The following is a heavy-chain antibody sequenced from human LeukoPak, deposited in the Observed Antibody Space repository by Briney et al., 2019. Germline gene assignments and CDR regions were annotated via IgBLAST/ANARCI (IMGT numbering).Heavy chain of an antibody. D-gene: IGHD3-10*01. Sequence: ASVKVSCKTSGYRFITFGINGVRQAPGQGLEWMGWINPYNGNRYYAKKFQDRFNMTTDTSTSTVYLELQTLTSDDTAIYYCARFQASEFRGFDHWGQGTLITVSS. CDR1: GYRFITFG. CDR2: INPYNGNR. V-gene: IGHV1-18*01. CDR3: ARFQASEFRGFDH. J-gene: IGHJ4*02.